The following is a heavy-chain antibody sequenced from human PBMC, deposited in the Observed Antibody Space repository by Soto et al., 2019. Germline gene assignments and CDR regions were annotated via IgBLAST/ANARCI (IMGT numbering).Heavy chain of an antibody. V-gene: IGHV4-30-2*01. Sequence: QLQLQEFGSGLVKPSQTLSLTCAVSGGSISSGGYSWSWIRQPPGKGLEWIGYIYPSGSTYYNPSLKSRVTISVDRSKNQFSLKLSSVTAADTVVYYCARSRSGYDISGVFDIWGQGTMVTVSS. CDR2: IYPSGST. CDR1: GGSISSGGYS. J-gene: IGHJ3*02. D-gene: IGHD5-12*01. CDR3: ARSRSGYDISGVFDI.